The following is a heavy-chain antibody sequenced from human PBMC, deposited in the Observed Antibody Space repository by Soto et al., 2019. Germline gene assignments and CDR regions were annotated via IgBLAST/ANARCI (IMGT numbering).Heavy chain of an antibody. Sequence: SVKVSCEASGYTFTGYYMHWVRQAPGQGLEWMGWINPNSGGTNYAQKFQGWVTMTRDTSISTAYMELSRLRSDDTAVYYCAMGGAAAGTNWCDRWSKGTRVTVSS. D-gene: IGHD6-13*01. CDR2: INPNSGGT. CDR3: AMGGAAAGTNWCDR. J-gene: IGHJ5*02. V-gene: IGHV1-2*04. CDR1: GYTFTGYY.